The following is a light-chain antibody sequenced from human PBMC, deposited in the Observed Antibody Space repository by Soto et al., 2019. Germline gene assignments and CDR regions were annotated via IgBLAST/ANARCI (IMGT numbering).Light chain of an antibody. V-gene: IGLV2-8*01. J-gene: IGLJ1*01. CDR3: SSYAGSSNV. CDR2: EVN. Sequence: QSALTQPASVSGSPGQSITISCTGTSSDVGGYNHVSWYQIHPGKAPKLIIYEVNKRPSGVPDRFSGSKSGNTASLTVSGLQAEDEADYYCSSYAGSSNVFGTGTKVTVL. CDR1: SSDVGGYNH.